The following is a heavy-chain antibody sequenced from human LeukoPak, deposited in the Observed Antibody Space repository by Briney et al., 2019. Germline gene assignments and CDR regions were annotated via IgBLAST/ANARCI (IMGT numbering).Heavy chain of an antibody. CDR3: ARAEAYDRSGYVDAFDI. J-gene: IGHJ3*02. V-gene: IGHV3-23*01. CDR2: ISASGGST. Sequence: GGSLRLSCAASEFTFSSYAMQWVRQAPGEGLEWVSGISASGGSTWYADSVKGRFTISRDNSKYTLYLHMNSLRAEDTALYYCARAEAYDRSGYVDAFDIWGQGTMVTVSS. D-gene: IGHD3-22*01. CDR1: EFTFSSYA.